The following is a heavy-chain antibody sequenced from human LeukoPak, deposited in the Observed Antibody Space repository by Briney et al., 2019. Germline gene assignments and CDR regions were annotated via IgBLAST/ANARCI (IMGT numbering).Heavy chain of an antibody. J-gene: IGHJ4*02. Sequence: SGGTNNAQKFQGRVTMTRDTSISTAYMELSRLRYKDTAVYYCARDKYYDYVWGSYRPDYWGQGTLVTVSS. CDR2: SGGT. V-gene: IGHV1-2*02. D-gene: IGHD3-16*02. CDR3: ARDKYYDYVWGSYRPDY.